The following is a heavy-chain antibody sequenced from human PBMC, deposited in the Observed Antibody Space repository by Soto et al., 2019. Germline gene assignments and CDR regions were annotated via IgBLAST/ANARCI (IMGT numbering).Heavy chain of an antibody. CDR3: ARGTIVERPYFYMDV. J-gene: IGHJ6*03. V-gene: IGHV1-18*01. D-gene: IGHD2-15*01. CDR2: VSGHNGNT. CDR1: GYPFISYG. Sequence: ASVKVSCKASGYPFISYGISWVRQATGQGPEWMGWVSGHNGNTYYPQKFQGRVTMTTDTSTNTAYMELRSLRSDDTAVYYCARGTIVERPYFYMDVWGKGNTVTVSS.